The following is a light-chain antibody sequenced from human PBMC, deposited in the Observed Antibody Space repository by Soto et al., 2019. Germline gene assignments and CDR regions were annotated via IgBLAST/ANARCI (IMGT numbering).Light chain of an antibody. J-gene: IGKJ3*01. Sequence: EIVISQSPFTVSVSPGERATLSCTASQSVNNNVAWYQQKPGHTPRLLIYGASIGATGTPARFSGSGSGSDFTLTISSLQSEDFAVYYCQQYNKWPLTFGPGTKVDIK. CDR1: QSVNNN. V-gene: IGKV3-15*01. CDR3: QQYNKWPLT. CDR2: GAS.